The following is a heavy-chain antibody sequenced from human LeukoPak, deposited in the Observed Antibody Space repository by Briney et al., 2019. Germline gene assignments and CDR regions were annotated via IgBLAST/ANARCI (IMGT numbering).Heavy chain of an antibody. J-gene: IGHJ4*02. V-gene: IGHV3-23*01. CDR1: GFTFGSYA. CDR3: GKTTTGYSSGQKPAWPVDY. CDR2: IFGSGGSA. Sequence: PGGSLRLSCEASGFTFGSYAMYWVRQAPGKGLELVAGIFGSGGSAHYADSAKGRFTISRDNSKNTVYLQINSLRAEDTAVYYCGKTTTGYSSGQKPAWPVDYWGQGTLVTVSS. D-gene: IGHD6-19*01.